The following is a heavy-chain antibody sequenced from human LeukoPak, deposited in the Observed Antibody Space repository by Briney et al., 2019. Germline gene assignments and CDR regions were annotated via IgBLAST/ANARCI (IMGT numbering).Heavy chain of an antibody. J-gene: IGHJ4*02. CDR2: ISFDGSNK. Sequence: GGSLRLACAASGFTFSSYAMHWVRQAPGKGLEWVAAISFDGSNKYYADSVKGRFTISRDNSKDTLYLQMNSLSAEDTAVHYCAKGENGYSTFDYWGQGTLVTVSS. D-gene: IGHD5-24*01. CDR1: GFTFSSYA. CDR3: AKGENGYSTFDY. V-gene: IGHV3-30-3*01.